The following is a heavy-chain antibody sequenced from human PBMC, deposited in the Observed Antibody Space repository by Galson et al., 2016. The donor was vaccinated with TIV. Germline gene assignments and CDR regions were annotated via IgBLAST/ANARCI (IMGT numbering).Heavy chain of an antibody. D-gene: IGHD2-8*01. CDR1: GYTFTRYW. CDR3: ARLPGYCANGVRFGDYSYGLDV. J-gene: IGHJ6*02. V-gene: IGHV5-51*01. Sequence: QSGAEVKKAGESLRISCKGSGYTFTRYWIGWVRQMPGKGLEWIGIVYPLDSEAKYNPSFQGQVTISADKSISAAYLQWRSLKASDTAMYYCARLPGYCANGVRFGDYSYGLDVWGQGTTVTVSS. CDR2: VYPLDSEA.